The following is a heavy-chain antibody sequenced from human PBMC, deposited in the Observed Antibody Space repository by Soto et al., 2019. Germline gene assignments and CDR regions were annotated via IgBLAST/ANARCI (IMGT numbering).Heavy chain of an antibody. CDR3: ASLGGFGATTIDY. D-gene: IGHD3-10*01. CDR1: GGSISSGDYY. Sequence: QVQLQESGPGLVKPSQTLSLTCTVSGGSISSGDYYWSWIRQPPGKGLEWIGYIYYSGSTYYNPSLKSRVTISVDTSKNQFSLKLRSVTAADTAIYYCASLGGFGATTIDYWGQGTLVTVSS. CDR2: IYYSGST. V-gene: IGHV4-30-4*01. J-gene: IGHJ4*02.